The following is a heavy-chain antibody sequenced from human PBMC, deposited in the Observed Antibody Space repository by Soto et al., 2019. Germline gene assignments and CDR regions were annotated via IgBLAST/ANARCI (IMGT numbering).Heavy chain of an antibody. V-gene: IGHV3-30*18. CDR2: ISYDGSNK. J-gene: IGHJ6*02. Sequence: GGYLRLSCAASGFTFSSYGMHWVRQAPGKGLEWVAVISYDGSNKYYADSVKGRFTISRDNSKNTLYLQMNSLRAEDTAVYYCAKDSIVVVPAAIPYYYYYYGMDVWGPGTTVTVSS. CDR3: AKDSIVVVPAAIPYYYYYYGMDV. D-gene: IGHD2-2*02. CDR1: GFTFSSYG.